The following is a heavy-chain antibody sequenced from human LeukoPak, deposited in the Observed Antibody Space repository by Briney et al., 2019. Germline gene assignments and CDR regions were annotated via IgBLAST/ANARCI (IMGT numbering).Heavy chain of an antibody. J-gene: IGHJ2*01. CDR3: ATNYYGSGSYKTFDL. D-gene: IGHD3-10*01. CDR1: GGSFSGYY. V-gene: IGHV4-34*01. CDR2: IDHSEST. Sequence: SETLSLTCAVYGGSFSGYYWSWIRQPPGKGLEWIGEIDHSESTNYNPSLKSRVTISVDTSKNQFSLKLSSVTAADTAVYYCATNYYGSGSYKTFDLWGRGTLVTVSS.